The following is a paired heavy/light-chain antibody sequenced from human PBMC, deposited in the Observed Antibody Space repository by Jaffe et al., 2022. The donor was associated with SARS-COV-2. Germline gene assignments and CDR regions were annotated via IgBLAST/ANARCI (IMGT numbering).Light chain of an antibody. CDR3: QQYCSTPWT. V-gene: IGKV4-1*01. Sequence: DIVMTQSPDSLAVSLGERATINCKSSQSVLYRSNNKDYLAWYQQKPGQPPKLLIYWASTRESGVPDRFSGSGSGTDFTLTISSLQAEDVAVYYCQQYCSTPWTFGQGTKVEIK. CDR1: QSVLYRSNNKDY. J-gene: IGKJ1*01. CDR2: WAS.
Heavy chain of an antibody. CDR2: IYSGGST. V-gene: IGHV3-53*02. D-gene: IGHD3-22*01. Sequence: EVQLVETGGDLIQPGGSLRLSCVASGLTVSSNYMSWVRQASGRGLEWVSVIYSGGSTYYADSVKGRFTISRDNSKNTLYLQMNSLRAEDTAVYYCARNGRPDISGYHLDYWGQGTLVTVSS. J-gene: IGHJ4*02. CDR1: GLTVSSNY. CDR3: ARNGRPDISGYHLDY.